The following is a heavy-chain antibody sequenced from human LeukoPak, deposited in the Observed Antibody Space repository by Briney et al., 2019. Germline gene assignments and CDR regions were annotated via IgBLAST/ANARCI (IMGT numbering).Heavy chain of an antibody. Sequence: GGSLRLSCSASGFTFSRYAMHWVRQAPGKGLEYVSGINDNGGRTHYGDSVTGRFSISRDNSKNTLHLQMSTLRAEDTALYYCVKDVGGSYAFDYWGQGILVTVAS. D-gene: IGHD1-26*01. J-gene: IGHJ4*02. CDR2: INDNGGRT. V-gene: IGHV3-64D*09. CDR1: GFTFSRYA. CDR3: VKDVGGSYAFDY.